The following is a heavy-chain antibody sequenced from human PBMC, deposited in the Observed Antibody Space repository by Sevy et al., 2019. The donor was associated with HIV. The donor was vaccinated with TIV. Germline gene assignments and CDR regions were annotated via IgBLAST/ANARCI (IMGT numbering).Heavy chain of an antibody. CDR2: LIGGGSRT. CDR1: GFPFSNFA. CDR3: AKRRVKSGLSGGGANYGMDV. V-gene: IGHV3-23*01. D-gene: IGHD2-8*02. J-gene: IGHJ6*02. Sequence: GGSLRLSCAASGFPFSNFAMSWVRQAPGKGLEWVSTLIGGGSRTYYADSVTGRFNISRDNSRNTSYLKMNSLRAEDTAIYYCAKRRVKSGLSGGGANYGMDVCGRGTTVTVSS.